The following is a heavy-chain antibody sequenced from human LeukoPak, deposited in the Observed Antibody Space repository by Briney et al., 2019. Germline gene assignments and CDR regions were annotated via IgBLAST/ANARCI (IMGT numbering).Heavy chain of an antibody. CDR1: GFTFTSYS. CDR3: ARDNDGERAFDI. D-gene: IGHD4-17*01. Sequence: AGGSLRLSCAASGFTFTSYSMNWVRQAPGKGLEWVAVIWYDGSNKYYADSVKGRFTISRDNSKNTLYLQMNSLRAEDTAVYYCARDNDGERAFDIWGQGTMVTVSS. V-gene: IGHV3-33*08. J-gene: IGHJ3*02. CDR2: IWYDGSNK.